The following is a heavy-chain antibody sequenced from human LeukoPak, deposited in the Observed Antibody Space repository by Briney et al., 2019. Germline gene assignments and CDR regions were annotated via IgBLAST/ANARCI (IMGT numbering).Heavy chain of an antibody. J-gene: IGHJ1*01. V-gene: IGHV3-21*01. CDR1: GFTFSSYS. Sequence: GGSLRLSCAASGFTFSSYSMNWVRQAPGKGLEWVSSISSSSSYIYYADSVKGRFTISRDNAKNPLYLQMNSLRAEDTAVYYCARVYSSSWGEYFQHWGQGTLVTVSS. CDR2: ISSSSSYI. D-gene: IGHD6-13*01. CDR3: ARVYSSSWGEYFQH.